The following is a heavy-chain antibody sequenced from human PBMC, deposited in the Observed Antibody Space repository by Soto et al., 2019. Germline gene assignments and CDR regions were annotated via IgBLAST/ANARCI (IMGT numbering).Heavy chain of an antibody. Sequence: EVQLVESGGGLVQPGGSLRLSCAASGFTFSSYSMNWVRQAPGKGLEWVSYISSSSSTIYYADSVKGRFTISRGNAKNSLYLQMNSLRDEDTAVYYCARGGYSYGRRSQDAFDSWGQGTMVTVSS. V-gene: IGHV3-48*02. J-gene: IGHJ3*02. D-gene: IGHD5-18*01. CDR2: ISSSSSTI. CDR3: ARGGYSYGRRSQDAFDS. CDR1: GFTFSSYS.